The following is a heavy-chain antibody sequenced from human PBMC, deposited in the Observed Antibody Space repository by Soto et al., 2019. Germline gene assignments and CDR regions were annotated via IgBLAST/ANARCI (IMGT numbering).Heavy chain of an antibody. CDR1: GGTFSSYA. J-gene: IGHJ5*02. D-gene: IGHD2-2*01. V-gene: IGHV1-69*01. CDR2: IIPIFGTA. CDR3: ASHAPPPSMHQGWFAP. Sequence: QVQLVQSGAEVKKPGSSVKVSCKASGGTFSSYAISWVRQAPGQGLEWMGGIIPIFGTANYAQKFQGRVTITADESTSTAYMERSSLRSEDTAVYYCASHAPPPSMHQGWFAPWGQGTLVTVSS.